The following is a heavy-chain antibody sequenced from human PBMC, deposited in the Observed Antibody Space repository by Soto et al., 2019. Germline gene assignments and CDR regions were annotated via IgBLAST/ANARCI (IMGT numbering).Heavy chain of an antibody. J-gene: IGHJ6*03. Sequence: GGSLRLSCTASGFTFGDYAMSWFRQAPGKGLEWVGFIRSKAYGGTTEYAASVKGRFTISRDDSKSIAYLQMNSLKTEDTAVYYCTRGSYSSSPYYYYYYYMDVWGKGTTVTVSS. CDR3: TRGSYSSSPYYYYYYYMDV. CDR1: GFTFGDYA. CDR2: IRSKAYGGTT. D-gene: IGHD6-6*01. V-gene: IGHV3-49*03.